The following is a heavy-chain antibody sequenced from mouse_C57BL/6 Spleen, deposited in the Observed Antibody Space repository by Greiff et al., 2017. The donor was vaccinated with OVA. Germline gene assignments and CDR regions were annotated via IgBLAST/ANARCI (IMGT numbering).Heavy chain of an antibody. J-gene: IGHJ3*01. Sequence: QVQLQQPGAELVKPGASVKMSCKASGYTFTSYWITWVKQRPGQGLEWIGDIYPGSGSTNYNEKFKSKATLTVDTSSSTAYMQLSRLTSEDTAVYDCAREGYSNYWFAYWGQGTLVTVSA. D-gene: IGHD2-5*01. CDR2: IYPGSGST. CDR3: AREGYSNYWFAY. V-gene: IGHV1-55*01. CDR1: GYTFTSYW.